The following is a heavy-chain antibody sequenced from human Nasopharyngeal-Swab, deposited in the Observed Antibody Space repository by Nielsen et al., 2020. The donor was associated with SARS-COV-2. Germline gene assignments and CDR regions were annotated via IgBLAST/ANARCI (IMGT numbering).Heavy chain of an antibody. J-gene: IGHJ6*02. CDR3: ARVINWNYEIYYYYYGMDV. D-gene: IGHD1-7*01. CDR1: GFTFSSYS. Sequence: GGSLKPSCEASGFTFSSYSINWVGKAPGKGLEWVSYISSSSSTIYYADSVKGRFTISRDNAKNSLYLQMNSLRAEDTAVYYCARVINWNYEIYYYYYGMDVWGQGTTVTVSS. CDR2: ISSSSSTI. V-gene: IGHV3-48*04.